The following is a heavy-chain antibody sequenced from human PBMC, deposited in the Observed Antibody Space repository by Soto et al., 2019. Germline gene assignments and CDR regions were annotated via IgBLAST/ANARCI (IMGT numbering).Heavy chain of an antibody. J-gene: IGHJ6*02. Sequence: PGQSLKISCKGSGYSFTSYWINWVRQMPGKGLEWMGIIYPGDSDTRYSPSCQCQLTISADKSSSTAYLQWRSLKASDTAMYYCARHHGSTGSYFGMDVWGQGTTVTVCS. V-gene: IGHV5-51*01. CDR2: IYPGDSDT. CDR1: GYSFTSYW. CDR3: ARHHGSTGSYFGMDV. D-gene: IGHD6-13*01.